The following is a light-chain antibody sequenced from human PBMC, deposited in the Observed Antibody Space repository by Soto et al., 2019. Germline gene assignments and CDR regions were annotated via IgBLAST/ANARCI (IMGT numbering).Light chain of an antibody. CDR2: AAS. V-gene: IGKV3-15*01. J-gene: IGKJ3*01. CDR1: QAVSSN. Sequence: EIVMTQSPATRSLSPGERATLSCRASQAVSSNLAWYQQKPGQAPRLLIYAASTRAAGIPDRFSGSGSGTGFTLTITSLQSEDFAVYYCQHYNNWPFTFGPGTKVDIK. CDR3: QHYNNWPFT.